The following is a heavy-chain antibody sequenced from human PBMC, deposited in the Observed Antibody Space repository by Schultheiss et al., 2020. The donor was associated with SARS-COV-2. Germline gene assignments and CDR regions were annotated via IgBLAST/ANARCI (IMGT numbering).Heavy chain of an antibody. CDR2: IYYNGGT. V-gene: IGHV4-59*01. Sequence: SETLSLTCAVYGGSFSGYYWSWIRQPPGKGLEWIGYIYYNGGTNYNPSLKSRVTISVDTSKNQFSLKLSSVTAADTAVYYCARDAASVIPYWYFDLWGRGTLVTVSS. D-gene: IGHD3-16*02. CDR1: GGSFSGYY. CDR3: ARDAASVIPYWYFDL. J-gene: IGHJ2*01.